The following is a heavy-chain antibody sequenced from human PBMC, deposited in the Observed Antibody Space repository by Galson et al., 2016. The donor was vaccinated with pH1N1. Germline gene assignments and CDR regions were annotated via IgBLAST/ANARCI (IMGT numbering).Heavy chain of an antibody. J-gene: IGHJ4*02. D-gene: IGHD3/OR15-3a*01. CDR3: ARDDGLDWNFDY. CDR1: GFTASNYA. Sequence: SLRLSCAASGFTASNYAMHWVRQAPGEGLEWVATIWYDGSSEYYGGSVRGRFTISRDNSKNTLYLQMNSLRAEDTALYYCARDDGLDWNFDYWGQGTLVTVSS. CDR2: IWYDGSSE. V-gene: IGHV3-33*08.